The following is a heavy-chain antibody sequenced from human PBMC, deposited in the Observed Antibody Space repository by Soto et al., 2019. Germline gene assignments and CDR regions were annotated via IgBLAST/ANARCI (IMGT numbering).Heavy chain of an antibody. CDR1: GYTFTSYG. V-gene: IGHV1-18*04. CDR3: ARGNRDDFWSGYLNPYYYYGMDV. D-gene: IGHD3-3*01. CDR2: ISAYNGNT. Sequence: ASVKVSCKASGYTFTSYGISWVRQAPGQGLEWMGWISAYNGNTNYAQKLQGRVTMTTDTSTSTAYMELRSLRSDDTAVYYCARGNRDDFWSGYLNPYYYYGMDVWGQGTTVTVSS. J-gene: IGHJ6*02.